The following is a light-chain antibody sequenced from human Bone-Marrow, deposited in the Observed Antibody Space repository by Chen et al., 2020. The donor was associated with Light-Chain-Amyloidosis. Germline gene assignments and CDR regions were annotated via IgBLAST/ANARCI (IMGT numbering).Light chain of an antibody. V-gene: IGLV3-21*02. J-gene: IGLJ3*02. CDR2: DDS. CDR3: QVWDRSSDRPV. CDR1: NIGSTS. Sequence: YVLTQPSSVSVAPGQTATIACGGNNIGSTSVHWYQQTPGQAPLLVVYDDSDRPSGIPERLSDSNSGNTATLTISRVEAGDEADYYCQVWDRSSDRPVFGGGTKLTVL.